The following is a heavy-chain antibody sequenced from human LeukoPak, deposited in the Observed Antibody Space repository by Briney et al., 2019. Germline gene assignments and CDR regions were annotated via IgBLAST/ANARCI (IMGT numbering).Heavy chain of an antibody. V-gene: IGHV3-30*01. D-gene: IGHD2-2*01. J-gene: IGHJ4*02. Sequence: GRSLRLSCAASGFTLSSYAMHWVRQAPGKGLEWVAVISYDGSNKYYADSVKGRFTISRDNSKNTLYLQMNSLRAEDTAVYYCARVSCSSTSCYFSPLNYWGQGTLVTVSS. CDR2: ISYDGSNK. CDR3: ARVSCSSTSCYFSPLNY. CDR1: GFTLSSYA.